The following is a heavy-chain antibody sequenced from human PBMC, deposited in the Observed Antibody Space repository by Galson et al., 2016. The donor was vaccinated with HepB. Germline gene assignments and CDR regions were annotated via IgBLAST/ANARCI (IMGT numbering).Heavy chain of an antibody. CDR3: TVCGLIGDLDY. Sequence: SLRLSCAASGFSFSTAWMTWVRQAPGKGLERIDRSKSKTDGGAIDYAAPVRGRFTISRDDSRDTLFLQMNSLKFEDTAVYYCTVCGLIGDLDYWGRGTRVAVSS. CDR2: SKSKTDGGAI. V-gene: IGHV3-15*01. D-gene: IGHD2-21*02. J-gene: IGHJ4*03. CDR1: GFSFSTAW.